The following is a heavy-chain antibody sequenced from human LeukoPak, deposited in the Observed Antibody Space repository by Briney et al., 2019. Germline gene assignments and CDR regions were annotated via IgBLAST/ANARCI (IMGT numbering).Heavy chain of an antibody. V-gene: IGHV3-11*04. CDR2: ISSSGSTI. J-gene: IGHJ4*02. D-gene: IGHD3-10*01. Sequence: GGSLRLSCAASGFTFSDYYMSWIREAPGKGLEWVSYISSSGSTIYYADSVKGRFTICRDNAKNSLYLQMNSLRAEDTAVYYCARGSLWFGELWSYYFDYWGQGTLVTVSS. CDR1: GFTFSDYY. CDR3: ARGSLWFGELWSYYFDY.